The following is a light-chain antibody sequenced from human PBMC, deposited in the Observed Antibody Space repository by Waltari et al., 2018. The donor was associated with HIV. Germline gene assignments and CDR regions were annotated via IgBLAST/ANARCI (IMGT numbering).Light chain of an antibody. Sequence: EIALTQSPVDLSLSPGDTATLSCRANLTIVNYLGWYQQKPGQAPSLLIYDASKRVNGVPVRFSGSGSGTDLSLIINNIQPEDSAVYYCQQRHSGPRSFGGGTKVEI. CDR2: DAS. V-gene: IGKV3-11*01. J-gene: IGKJ4*01. CDR3: QQRHSGPRS. CDR1: LTIVNY.